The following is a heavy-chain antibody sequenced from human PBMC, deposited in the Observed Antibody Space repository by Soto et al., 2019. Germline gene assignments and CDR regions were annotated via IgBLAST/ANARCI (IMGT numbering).Heavy chain of an antibody. CDR3: ARDKDTAVAPGAFDI. CDR2: ISAYNGNT. J-gene: IGHJ3*02. Sequence: ASVKVSCKASGYTFTSYGISWVRQAPGQGLEWMGWISAYNGNTNYPQKLQGRVTMTTDTSTSTAYMELRSLRSDDTAVYYCARDKDTAVAPGAFDIWGQGTMVTVSS. V-gene: IGHV1-18*01. D-gene: IGHD5-18*01. CDR1: GYTFTSYG.